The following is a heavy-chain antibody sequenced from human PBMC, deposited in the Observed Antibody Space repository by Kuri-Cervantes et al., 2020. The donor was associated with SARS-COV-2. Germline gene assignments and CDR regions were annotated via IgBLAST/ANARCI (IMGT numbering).Heavy chain of an antibody. Sequence: GESLKISCAASGFTFSSYWMSWVRQAPGKGLEWVANIKQDGSEKYYVDSVKGRFTISRDNAKNSLYLQMNSLRAEDTAVYYCARDNLWLDYYYMDVWGEGTTVTVSS. J-gene: IGHJ6*03. CDR1: GFTFSSYW. CDR2: IKQDGSEK. V-gene: IGHV3-7*01. CDR3: ARDNLWLDYYYMDV. D-gene: IGHD2-21*01.